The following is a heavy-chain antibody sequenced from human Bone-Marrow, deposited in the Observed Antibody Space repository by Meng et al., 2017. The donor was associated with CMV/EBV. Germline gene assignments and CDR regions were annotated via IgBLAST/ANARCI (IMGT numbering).Heavy chain of an antibody. J-gene: IGHJ3*02. Sequence: GESLKISCAASGFTFSTYEMNWVRQAPGKGLEWVSYITSSGRTIHYADSVKGRFTISRDNAKNSLYLQMNSLRAEDTALYYCAKDMVRCTYYDLYIWGQGTMVTVSS. CDR2: ITSSGRTI. CDR3: AKDMVRCTYYDLYI. V-gene: IGHV3-48*03. D-gene: IGHD3-3*01. CDR1: GFTFSTYE.